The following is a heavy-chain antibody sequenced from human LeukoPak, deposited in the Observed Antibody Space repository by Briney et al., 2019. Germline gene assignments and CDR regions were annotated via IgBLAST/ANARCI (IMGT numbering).Heavy chain of an antibody. D-gene: IGHD1-26*01. CDR1: GGSFSGYY. CDR2: INHSGST. J-gene: IGHJ4*02. V-gene: IGHV4-34*01. CDR3: ALVGAAS. Sequence: TSETLSLTCAVYGGSFSGYYWSWIRQPPGKGLEWIGEINHSGSTNYNPSLKSRVTISVDTSKNQFSLKLSSVTAADTAVYYCALVGAASWGQGTLVTVSS.